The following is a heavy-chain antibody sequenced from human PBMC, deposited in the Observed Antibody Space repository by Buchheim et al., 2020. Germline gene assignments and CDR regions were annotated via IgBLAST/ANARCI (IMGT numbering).Heavy chain of an antibody. D-gene: IGHD1-26*01. V-gene: IGHV3-23*01. CDR3: AKSPKASVGASFYYFDY. Sequence: EVQLLESGGGLVQPGGSLRLSCAASGFTFNSYAMSWVRQAPGKGLEWVSAISGSGGSTYYADSVKGRLTISRDNSKNTLYLQMNSLRAEDTAVYYCAKSPKASVGASFYYFDYWGQGTL. J-gene: IGHJ4*02. CDR1: GFTFNSYA. CDR2: ISGSGGST.